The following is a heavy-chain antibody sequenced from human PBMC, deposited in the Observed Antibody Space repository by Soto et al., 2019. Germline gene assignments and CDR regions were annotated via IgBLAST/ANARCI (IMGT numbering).Heavy chain of an antibody. Sequence: PGGSLRLSCPASGFTFSSYAMHWVRQAPGKGLEYVSAISSNGGSTYYADSVKGRFTISRDNSKNTLYLQMSSLRAEDTAVYYCVKDAHSSSWRMAFDYWGQGTLVTVSS. CDR3: VKDAHSSSWRMAFDY. D-gene: IGHD6-6*01. CDR2: ISSNGGST. J-gene: IGHJ4*02. V-gene: IGHV3-64D*06. CDR1: GFTFSSYA.